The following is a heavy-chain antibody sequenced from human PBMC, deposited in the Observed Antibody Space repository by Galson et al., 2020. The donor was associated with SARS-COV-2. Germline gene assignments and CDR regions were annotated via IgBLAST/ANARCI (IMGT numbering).Heavy chain of an antibody. CDR1: GFTLSTYW. Sequence: GGSLRLSCAASGFTLSTYWMYWVRQAPGKGLVWVSRINSAGSSTVYADSVKGRFTISRDSAKNTLYLQMNSLRDEDTALYYCARRCVSGVCSPRNAFDIWGRGTMVTVSS. CDR2: INSAGSST. CDR3: ARRCVSGVCSPRNAFDI. D-gene: IGHD2-8*02. J-gene: IGHJ3*02. V-gene: IGHV3-74*01.